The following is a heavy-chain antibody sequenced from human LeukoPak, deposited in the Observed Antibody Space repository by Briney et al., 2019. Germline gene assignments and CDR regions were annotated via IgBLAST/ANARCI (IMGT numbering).Heavy chain of an antibody. CDR1: GGSINNYY. Sequence: PSETLSLTCTVSGGSINNYYWSWIRQPPAKGLEWIGYIYYSGSTNYNPSLKSRVTISVDTSKNQFSLKLSSVTAADTAVYYCAGQRASYFDYWGQGTLVTVSS. V-gene: IGHV4-59*01. J-gene: IGHJ4*02. CDR3: AGQRASYFDY. CDR2: IYYSGST.